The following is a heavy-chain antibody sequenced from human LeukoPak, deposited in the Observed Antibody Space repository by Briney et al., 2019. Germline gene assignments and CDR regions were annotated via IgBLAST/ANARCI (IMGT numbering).Heavy chain of an antibody. Sequence: PSETLSLTCTVSGGSISSSSYYWGWIRQPPGEGLEWIGSIYYSGSTYYNPSLKSRVTISVDKSKNQFSLKLSSVTAADTAVYYCARGITMELGPWGQGTLVTVSS. CDR3: ARGITMELGP. CDR2: IYYSGST. V-gene: IGHV4-39*07. J-gene: IGHJ5*02. CDR1: GGSISSSSYY. D-gene: IGHD3-10*01.